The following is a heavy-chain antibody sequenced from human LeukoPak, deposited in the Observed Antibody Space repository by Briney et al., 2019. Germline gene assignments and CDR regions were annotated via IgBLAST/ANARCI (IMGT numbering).Heavy chain of an antibody. CDR1: GFTFSNYA. V-gene: IGHV3-23*01. CDR2: ISGSGDST. J-gene: IGHJ4*02. Sequence: GGSLRLSCAASGFTFSNYAMRWVRQAPGKGLEWVSGISGSGDSTYYADSVKGRFTISRDNSKNTLYLQMNSLRAEDTAVYYCARTAYCGGDCSVIDRHYFDYWGQGTLVTVSS. CDR3: ARTAYCGGDCSVIDRHYFDY. D-gene: IGHD2-21*02.